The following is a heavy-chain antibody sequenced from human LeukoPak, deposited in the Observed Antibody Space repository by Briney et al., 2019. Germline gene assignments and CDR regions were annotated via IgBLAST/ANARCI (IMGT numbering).Heavy chain of an antibody. CDR2: IIPIFGTA. CDR1: GGTFSSYA. V-gene: IGHV1-69*05. Sequence: SVKVSCKASGGTFSSYAISWVRQAPGQGLEWMGGIIPIFGTANYAQKFQGRVTITTDESTSTAYMELSSLRSDDTAVYYCARAPLYYFDYWGQGTLVTVSS. J-gene: IGHJ4*02. CDR3: ARAPLYYFDY.